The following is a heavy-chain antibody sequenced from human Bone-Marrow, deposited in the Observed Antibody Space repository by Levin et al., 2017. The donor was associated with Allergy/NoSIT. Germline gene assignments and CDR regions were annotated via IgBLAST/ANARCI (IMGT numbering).Heavy chain of an antibody. Sequence: SVKVSCKASGDTFKNYAISWVRQAPGQGLVWMGGIVPFFPSADYAPKFRAGVTIIADESTSTAYLEVSSLRAEDTATYYCAGRRIGATKGGSFYYYGMDVWGQGTTVTVSS. V-gene: IGHV1-69*13. J-gene: IGHJ6*02. D-gene: IGHD3-10*01. CDR2: IVPFFPSA. CDR1: GDTFKNYA. CDR3: AGRRIGATKGGSFYYYGMDV.